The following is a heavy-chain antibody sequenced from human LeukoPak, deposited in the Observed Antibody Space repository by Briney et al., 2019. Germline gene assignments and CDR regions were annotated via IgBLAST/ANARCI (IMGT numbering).Heavy chain of an antibody. D-gene: IGHD2/OR15-2a*01. CDR2: IASGGGANR. J-gene: IGHJ6*02. Sequence: GGSLRLSCAASGFTFSSYEMNWVRQAPGKGLEWVSHIASGGGANRFYSESVKGRFTISRDNAKNSLYLHMNSLRAEDTGVYYCARIGTTTRGPAGLDVWGQGTTVTVSS. CDR1: GFTFSSYE. V-gene: IGHV3-48*03. CDR3: ARIGTTTRGPAGLDV.